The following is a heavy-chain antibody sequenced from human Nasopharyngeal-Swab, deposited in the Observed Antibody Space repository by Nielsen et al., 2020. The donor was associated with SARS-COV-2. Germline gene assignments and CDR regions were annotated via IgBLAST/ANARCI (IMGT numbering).Heavy chain of an antibody. D-gene: IGHD2-2*01. J-gene: IGHJ3*02. V-gene: IGHV4-59*01. CDR3: ARVLGSIVVVPAAMPVYAFDI. Sequence: WIRQPPGKGLEWIGYIYYSGSTNYNLSLKSRVTTSVDTSKNQFSLKLSSVTAADTAVYYCARVLGSIVVVPAAMPVYAFDIWGQGTMVTVSS. CDR2: IYYSGST.